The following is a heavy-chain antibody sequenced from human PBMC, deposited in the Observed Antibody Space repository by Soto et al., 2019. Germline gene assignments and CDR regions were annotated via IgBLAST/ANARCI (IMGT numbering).Heavy chain of an antibody. V-gene: IGHV3-7*03. CDR2: IKQDGSEK. Sequence: PGGSLRLSCAASGFTFSSYWMSWVRQAPGKGLEWVANIKQDGSEKYYVDSVKGRFTISRDNAKNSLYLQMNSLRAEDTAVYYCARDSYDFWRGDYFPYYYYGMDVWGQGTKVTVSS. D-gene: IGHD3-3*01. CDR3: ARDSYDFWRGDYFPYYYYGMDV. CDR1: GFTFSSYW. J-gene: IGHJ6*02.